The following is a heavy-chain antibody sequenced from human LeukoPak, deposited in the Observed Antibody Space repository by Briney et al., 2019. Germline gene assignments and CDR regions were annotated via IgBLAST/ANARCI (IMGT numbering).Heavy chain of an antibody. J-gene: IGHJ4*02. CDR1: GYSFTSSW. Sequence: GESLKISCQGSGYSFTSSWIGWVRQMPGKGLEWLGIIYPGDSDTRYSPSFQAQVTISADKSISTAYLQWSSLKASDTAMYYCARFSVGGTYYPNYWGQGTLVSVSS. V-gene: IGHV5-51*01. CDR2: IYPGDSDT. CDR3: ARFSVGGTYYPNY. D-gene: IGHD1-26*01.